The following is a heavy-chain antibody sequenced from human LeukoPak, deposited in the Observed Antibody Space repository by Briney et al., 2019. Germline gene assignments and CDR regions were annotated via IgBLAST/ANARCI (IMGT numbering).Heavy chain of an antibody. J-gene: IGHJ3*02. Sequence: GASVKVSCKASGYTFTSYDINWVRQATGQGLEWMGWMNPNSGNTGYAQKFQGRVTITRNTSISTAYMELSSLRSEDTAVYYCAREEQLVGRWRAFDIWGQGTMVTVSS. V-gene: IGHV1-8*03. CDR2: MNPNSGNT. CDR1: GYTFTSYD. CDR3: AREEQLVGRWRAFDI. D-gene: IGHD6-6*01.